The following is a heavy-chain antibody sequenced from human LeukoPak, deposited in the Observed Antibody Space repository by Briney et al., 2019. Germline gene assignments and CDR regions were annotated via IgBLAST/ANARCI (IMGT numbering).Heavy chain of an antibody. J-gene: IGHJ4*02. V-gene: IGHV1-2*02. CDR2: INPNSGGT. CDR1: GYTFTGYY. CDR3: ARGIPIAVAGSIGY. D-gene: IGHD6-19*01. Sequence: ASVKVSCKASGYTFTGYYMHWVRQAPGQGLEWMGWINPNSGGTNYAQKFQGRVTMTRDTPISTAYMELSRLRSDDTAVYYCARGIPIAVAGSIGYWGQGTLVTVSS.